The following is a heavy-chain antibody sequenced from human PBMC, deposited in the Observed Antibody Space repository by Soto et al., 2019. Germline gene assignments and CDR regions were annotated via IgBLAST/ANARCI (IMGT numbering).Heavy chain of an antibody. D-gene: IGHD3-10*01. Sequence: ASVKVSCKASGYTYTSYYMHWVRQAPGQGLEWMGIINPSGGSTSYAQKFQGRVTMTRDTSTSTVYMELSSLRSEDTAVYYCASPLITMVRGPNEGAFDIWGQGTMVTVSS. CDR2: INPSGGST. V-gene: IGHV1-46*03. CDR3: ASPLITMVRGPNEGAFDI. J-gene: IGHJ3*02. CDR1: GYTYTSYY.